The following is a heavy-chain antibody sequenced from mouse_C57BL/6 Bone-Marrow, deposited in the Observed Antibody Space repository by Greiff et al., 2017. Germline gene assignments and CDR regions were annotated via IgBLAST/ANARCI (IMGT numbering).Heavy chain of an antibody. V-gene: IGHV1-59*01. D-gene: IGHD1-1*01. Sequence: QVQLQQPGAELVRPGTSVKLSCKASGYTFTSYWMHCVKQRPGQGLEWIGVIDPSDSYTNYNQKFKGKATLTVDTSSSTAYMQLSSLTSEDSAVYYCARESLYYGSSYGFAYWGQGTLVTVSA. CDR1: GYTFTSYW. J-gene: IGHJ3*01. CDR2: IDPSDSYT. CDR3: ARESLYYGSSYGFAY.